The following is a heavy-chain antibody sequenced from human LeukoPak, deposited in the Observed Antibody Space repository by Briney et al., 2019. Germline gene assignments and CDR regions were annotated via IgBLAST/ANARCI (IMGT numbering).Heavy chain of an antibody. Sequence: PGGSLRLSCAASGFTFSSYAMSWVRQAPGKGLEWVSAITSSGGSAYYADSVKGRFTISRDNSMNTLYLHMNSLRAEDTAVYYCAKEDVVVPAAFYYMDVWGKGTTVAVSS. CDR3: AKEDVVVPAAFYYMDV. CDR1: GFTFSSYA. CDR2: ITSSGGSA. V-gene: IGHV3-23*01. D-gene: IGHD2-2*01. J-gene: IGHJ6*03.